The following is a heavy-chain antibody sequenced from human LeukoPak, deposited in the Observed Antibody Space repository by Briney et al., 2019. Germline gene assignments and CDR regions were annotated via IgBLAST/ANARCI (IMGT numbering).Heavy chain of an antibody. CDR3: ARAKHPWLGAFDI. Sequence: SETLSLTCTVSGGSISSYYWSWIRQPPGKGLEWIGYIYYSGSTNYNPSLKSRVTMSVDTSKNQFSLKLSSVTAADTAVYYCARAKHPWLGAFDIWGQGTMVTVSS. D-gene: IGHD3-22*01. J-gene: IGHJ3*02. CDR1: GGSISSYY. V-gene: IGHV4-59*12. CDR2: IYYSGST.